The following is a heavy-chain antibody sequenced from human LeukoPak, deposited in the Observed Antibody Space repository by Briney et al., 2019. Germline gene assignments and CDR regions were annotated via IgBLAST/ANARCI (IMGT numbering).Heavy chain of an antibody. CDR2: IYYSGST. V-gene: IGHV4-39*01. J-gene: IGHJ4*02. CDR1: VGSISSSSYY. CDR3: AGVPSGGYYHD. Sequence: TTSETLSLTCTVSVGSISSSSYYWGWIRQPPGKGLEWIGSIYYSGSTYYNPSLQSRVTISVDTSKKQFSLKLSSVTAADTAVYYGAGVPSGGYYHDWGQGTLVTVSS. D-gene: IGHD3-22*01.